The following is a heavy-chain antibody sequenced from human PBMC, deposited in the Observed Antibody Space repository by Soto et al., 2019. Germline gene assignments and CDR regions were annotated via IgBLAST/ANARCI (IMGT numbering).Heavy chain of an antibody. CDR3: TRHAIGGRVPAATRN. CDR1: GGSISSSSYY. CDR2: IYYTVTS. Sequence: SETLSLTCAVSGGSISSSSYYWDWIRQPPGKGLEWIGTIYYTVTSNYNPSLKSRVTISVDTSKNQFSLNLSSVTAADTAVYYCTRHAIGGRVPAATRNWGHGTMVTVSA. J-gene: IGHJ4*01. D-gene: IGHD6-13*01. V-gene: IGHV4-39*01.